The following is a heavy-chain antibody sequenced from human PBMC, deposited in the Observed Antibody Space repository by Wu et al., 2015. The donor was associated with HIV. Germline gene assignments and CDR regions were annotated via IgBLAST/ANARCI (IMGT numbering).Heavy chain of an antibody. CDR1: GYRFTSYG. CDR3: ARTVTGHDYFDF. V-gene: IGHV1-18*01. J-gene: IGHJ4*02. CDR2: ISTYNGDT. D-gene: IGHD2-21*02. Sequence: QVRLVQSGVEVKKPGASVKVSCKTSGYRFTSYGISWVRQAPGQGLEWVGWISTYNGDTNYAQKFQGRITMATATSTSTAYMELRSLKSDDTAIYFCARTVTGHDYFDFWGQGSLVTVSS.